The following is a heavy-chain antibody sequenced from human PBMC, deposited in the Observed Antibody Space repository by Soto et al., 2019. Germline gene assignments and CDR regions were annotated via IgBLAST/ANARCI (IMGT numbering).Heavy chain of an antibody. CDR3: ARAPGFWSGHPDAFDI. CDR2: IYYSGST. V-gene: IGHV4-31*03. CDR1: GGSISSGGYY. J-gene: IGHJ3*02. D-gene: IGHD3-3*01. Sequence: SETLSLTCTVSGGSISSGGYYWSWIRQHPGKGLEWIGYIYYSGSTYYNPSLKSRVTISVDTSKNQFSLKRSSVTAADTAVYYCARAPGFWSGHPDAFDIWGQGTMVTVSS.